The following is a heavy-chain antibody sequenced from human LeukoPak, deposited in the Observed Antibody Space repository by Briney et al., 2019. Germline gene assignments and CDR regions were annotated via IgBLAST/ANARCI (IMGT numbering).Heavy chain of an antibody. D-gene: IGHD7-27*01. V-gene: IGHV3-66*01. J-gene: IGHJ6*02. CDR1: GFTVSSNH. CDR3: ARAGPAHYGMDV. CDR2: TYTDGST. Sequence: SGGSLRLSCAASGFTVSSNHMTWVRQAPGGGLEWVSVTYTDGSTYYADSVKGRFTISRDNSKNTLYLQMSSLRAEDTAVYYCARAGPAHYGMDVWGQGTTVTVSS.